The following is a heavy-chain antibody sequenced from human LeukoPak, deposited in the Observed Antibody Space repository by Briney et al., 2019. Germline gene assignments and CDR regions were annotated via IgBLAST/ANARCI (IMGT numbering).Heavy chain of an antibody. CDR2: IIPIFGTA. CDR3: ARHVSTTGTTCYYYFDY. Sequence: SVKVSCKASGGTFSSYAISWVRQAPGQGLEWMGGIIPIFGTANHAQKFQGRVTITADESTSTAYMELSSLRSEDTAVYYCARHVSTTGTTCYYYFDYWGQGTLVTVSS. D-gene: IGHD1-1*01. V-gene: IGHV1-69*13. J-gene: IGHJ4*02. CDR1: GGTFSSYA.